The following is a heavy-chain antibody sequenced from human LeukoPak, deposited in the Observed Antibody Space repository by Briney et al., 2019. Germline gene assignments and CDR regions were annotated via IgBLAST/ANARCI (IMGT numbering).Heavy chain of an antibody. Sequence: GGSLRLSCAASGFTFSTYGMHWVRQAPGKGLERVAVISYDGNNKYYADSVKGRFTISRDNSKNTLYLQMNSLRAEDTAVYYCAKDRWFGELSDYYYGMDVWGQGTTVTVSS. J-gene: IGHJ6*02. CDR1: GFTFSTYG. CDR2: ISYDGNNK. V-gene: IGHV3-30*18. CDR3: AKDRWFGELSDYYYGMDV. D-gene: IGHD3-10*01.